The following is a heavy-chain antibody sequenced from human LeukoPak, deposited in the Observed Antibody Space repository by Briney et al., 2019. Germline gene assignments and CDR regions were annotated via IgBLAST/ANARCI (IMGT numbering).Heavy chain of an antibody. Sequence: PSETLSLTCTVSGGSISSYYWSWIRQPPGKGLEWIGYIYYSGSTNYNPSLKSRVTISVDTSKNQFSLKLSSVTAADTAVYYCARWGQRYSEAFDIWGQGTMVTVSS. CDR1: GGSISSYY. CDR2: IYYSGST. J-gene: IGHJ3*02. CDR3: ARWGQRYSEAFDI. D-gene: IGHD6-13*01. V-gene: IGHV4-59*01.